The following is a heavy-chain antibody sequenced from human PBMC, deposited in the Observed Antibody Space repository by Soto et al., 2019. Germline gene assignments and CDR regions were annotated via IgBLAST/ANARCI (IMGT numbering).Heavy chain of an antibody. CDR2: ISSSSSYI. V-gene: IGHV3-21*01. CDR1: GFTFSSYS. CDR3: AREIYDFWSGYYSNWFDP. J-gene: IGHJ5*02. D-gene: IGHD3-3*01. Sequence: GGSLRLSCAASGFTFSSYSMNWVRQAPGKGLEWVSSISSSSSYIYYADSVKGRFTISRDNAKNSLYLQMNSLRAEDTAVYYCAREIYDFWSGYYSNWFDPWGQGTLVTVSS.